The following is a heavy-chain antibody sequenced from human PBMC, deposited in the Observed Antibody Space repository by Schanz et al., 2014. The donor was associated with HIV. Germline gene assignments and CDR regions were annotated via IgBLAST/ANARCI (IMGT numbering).Heavy chain of an antibody. CDR2: MNPGSGNT. J-gene: IGHJ4*02. CDR3: ARANFGGYEGPDY. Sequence: QVWLVQSGAEVKKPGASVRVSCKASGYNFGNLDINWVRQATGQGLEWLGWMNPGSGNTGYAWKFQGRVTMTRDTSISTAYMELSSLRSEDTAVFYCARANFGGYEGPDYWGQGMLVTVSS. D-gene: IGHD5-12*01. V-gene: IGHV1-8*02. CDR1: GYNFGNLD.